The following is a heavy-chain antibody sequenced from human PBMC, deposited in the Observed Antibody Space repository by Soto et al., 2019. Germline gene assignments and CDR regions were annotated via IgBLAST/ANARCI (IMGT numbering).Heavy chain of an antibody. J-gene: IGHJ5*02. Sequence: QVQLVESGGGVVQPGRSLRLSCAASGFTFSSYGMHWVRQAPGKGLEWVAVIWYDGSNKYYADSVKGRFTISRDNSKNTLYLQMHSLRAEDTAVYYCARDAHYDILTGHNWFDPWGQGTLVTVSS. CDR1: GFTFSSYG. CDR2: IWYDGSNK. V-gene: IGHV3-33*01. D-gene: IGHD3-9*01. CDR3: ARDAHYDILTGHNWFDP.